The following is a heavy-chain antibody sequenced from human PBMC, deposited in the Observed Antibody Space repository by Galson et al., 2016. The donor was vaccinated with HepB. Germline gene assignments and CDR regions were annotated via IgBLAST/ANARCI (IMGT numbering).Heavy chain of an antibody. V-gene: IGHV4-59*01. Sequence: SETLSLTCTVSGASISGYYLSWIRQPPGKGLEWIGYIYYSGRTNYNPSLKSRVTISVDTSKNQFSLKLSSVTAADTAVYYCARDDSGGWYGFHYGMDVWGQGTTVIVS. CDR2: IYYSGRT. CDR3: ARDDSGGWYGFHYGMDV. J-gene: IGHJ6*02. D-gene: IGHD6-19*01. CDR1: GASISGYY.